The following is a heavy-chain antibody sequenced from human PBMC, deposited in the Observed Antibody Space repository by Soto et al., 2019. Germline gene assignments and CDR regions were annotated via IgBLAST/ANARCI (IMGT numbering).Heavy chain of an antibody. D-gene: IGHD3-3*01. V-gene: IGHV1-69*13. Sequence: ASVKVSCKASGGTFSSYAISWVRQAPGQGLEWMGGIIPIFGTANYAQKFQGRVTITADESTSTAYMELSSLRSEDTAVYYCATSIFGVTRYFDYWGQGTLVTVSS. CDR2: IIPIFGTA. J-gene: IGHJ4*02. CDR1: GGTFSSYA. CDR3: ATSIFGVTRYFDY.